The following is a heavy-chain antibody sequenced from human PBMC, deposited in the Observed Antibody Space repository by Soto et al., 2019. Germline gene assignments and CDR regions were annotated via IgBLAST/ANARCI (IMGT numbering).Heavy chain of an antibody. D-gene: IGHD6-19*01. Sequence: EVQLVESGGCLVQPGGSLKLSCAASGFTFSGSTIHWVRQASGKGLEWVGHIRSKTNNYATAYSASVKGRFTISRDESKTTAYLQMNSLKTEDTAVYYCLSPISGWLGHWRQGTMVTVSS. J-gene: IGHJ4*02. CDR2: IRSKTNNYAT. V-gene: IGHV3-73*02. CDR3: LSPISGWLGH. CDR1: GFTFSGST.